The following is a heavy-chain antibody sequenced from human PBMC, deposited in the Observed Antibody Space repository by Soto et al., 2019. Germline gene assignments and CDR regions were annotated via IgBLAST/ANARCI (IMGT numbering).Heavy chain of an antibody. CDR2: IYYSGST. J-gene: IGHJ5*02. CDR1: GGSVSSGDYY. CDR3: ARIPVDTYMINWFDP. Sequence: SETLSLTCTVSGGSVSSGDYYWSWIRQPPGKGLEWIGYIYYSGSTNYNPSLKSRVSISLDTSKNQFSLRLTSVTAADTAVYYCARIPVDTYMINWFDPWGQGTLVTVS. D-gene: IGHD5-18*01. V-gene: IGHV4-61*08.